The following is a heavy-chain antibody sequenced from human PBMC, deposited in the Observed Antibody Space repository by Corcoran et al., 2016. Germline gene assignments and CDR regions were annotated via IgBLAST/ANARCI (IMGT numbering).Heavy chain of an antibody. CDR1: GFTFSSYS. J-gene: IGHJ4*02. CDR3: ARDVVYYYDSSGYNTPDD. Sequence: EVQLVESGGGLVKPGGSLRLSCAASGFTFSSYSMNWVRQAPGKGLEWVSSISSSSSDIYYADSVKGRFTNSRDNAKNSLYLQMNSLRAEYTAVYYCARDVVYYYDSSGYNTPDDWGQGTLVTVSS. CDR2: ISSSSSDI. D-gene: IGHD3-22*01. V-gene: IGHV3-21*01.